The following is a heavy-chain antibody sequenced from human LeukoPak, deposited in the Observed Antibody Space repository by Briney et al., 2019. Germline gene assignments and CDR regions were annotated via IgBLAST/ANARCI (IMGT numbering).Heavy chain of an antibody. D-gene: IGHD3-22*01. CDR1: GGSISSGSISSYS. J-gene: IGHJ4*02. CDR2: IYYSGST. V-gene: IGHV4-61*01. CDR3: ARADSSGPHDY. Sequence: SSETLSLTCTVSGGSISSGSISSYSWSWVRQPPGRGLEWIGYIYYSGSTNYNPSLKSRVTISVDTSKNQFSLKLSSVTAADTAVYYCARADSSGPHDYWGQGTLVTVSS.